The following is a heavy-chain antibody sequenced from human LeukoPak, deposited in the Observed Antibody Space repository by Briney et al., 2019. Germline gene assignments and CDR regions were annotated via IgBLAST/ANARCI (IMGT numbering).Heavy chain of an antibody. V-gene: IGHV3-30*18. CDR2: ISYDGSNK. CDR3: AKSRQRWFRPKDAFDI. CDR1: GFTFSSYG. D-gene: IGHD3-10*01. Sequence: GRSLRLSCAASGFTFSSYGMHWVRQAPGKGLEWVAVISYDGSNKYYADSVKGRFTISRDNSKNTLYLQMNSLRAEDTAVYYCAKSRQRWFRPKDAFDIWGQGTMVTVSS. J-gene: IGHJ3*02.